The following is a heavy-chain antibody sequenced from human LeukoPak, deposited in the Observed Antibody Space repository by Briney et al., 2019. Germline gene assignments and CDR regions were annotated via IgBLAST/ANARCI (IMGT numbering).Heavy chain of an antibody. Sequence: SETLSLTCSVYGRSFSGCYWTWVRQPPGKGLEWIGEVNHSGTTKFHPSLKSRVTMSVDTSKNQVSLNLRSVTAADTAVYFCAVGVSTMSFDHWGQGTQVTVSS. CDR3: AVGVSTMSFDH. J-gene: IGHJ4*02. CDR1: GRSFSGCY. CDR2: VNHSGTT. D-gene: IGHD3-10*02. V-gene: IGHV4-34*01.